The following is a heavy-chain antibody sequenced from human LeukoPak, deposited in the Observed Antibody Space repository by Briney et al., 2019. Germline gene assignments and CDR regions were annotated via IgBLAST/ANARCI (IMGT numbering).Heavy chain of an antibody. CDR3: ARDLGYCSSTSCYGNYFDY. V-gene: IGHV1-18*01. CDR1: GYTFTSYG. J-gene: IGHJ4*02. Sequence: GASVKVSCKASGYTFTSYGISWVRQAPGQGLEWMGWISAYNGNTNYAQKLQGRVTMTTDTSTSTAYMELRSLRSDGTAVYYCARDLGYCSSTSCYGNYFDYWGQGTLVTVSS. D-gene: IGHD2-2*01. CDR2: ISAYNGNT.